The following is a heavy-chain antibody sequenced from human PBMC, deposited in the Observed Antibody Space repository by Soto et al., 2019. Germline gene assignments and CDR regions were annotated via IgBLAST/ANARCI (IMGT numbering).Heavy chain of an antibody. D-gene: IGHD2-2*01. J-gene: IGHJ4*01. CDR3: ARHLVGSTRGNFDY. V-gene: IGHV5-51*01. CDR1: GYSFTDYW. CDR2: IYPYDSDT. Sequence: GESLGNSFKGSGYSFTDYWIDWVRQMPGKGMEWMGNIYPYDSDTRYSPSFQGQVTISADTSITTAYLQWSGLRASDTAMYFCARHLVGSTRGNFDYWGQGTLVTVSS.